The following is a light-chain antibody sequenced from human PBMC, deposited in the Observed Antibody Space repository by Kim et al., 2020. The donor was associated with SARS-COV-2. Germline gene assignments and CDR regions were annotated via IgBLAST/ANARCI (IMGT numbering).Light chain of an antibody. J-gene: IGKJ1*01. CDR2: GAS. V-gene: IGKV3-15*01. CDR1: QSVSSN. CDR3: QQYNNWPV. Sequence: SVSPGERASLACRASQSVSSNLAWYQQKPGQAPRLLIYGASTRATGIPARFSGSGSGTEFTLTISSLQSEDFAVYYCQQYNNWPVFGQGTKVDIK.